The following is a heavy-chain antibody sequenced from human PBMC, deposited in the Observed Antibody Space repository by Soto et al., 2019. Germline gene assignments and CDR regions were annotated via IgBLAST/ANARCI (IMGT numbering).Heavy chain of an antibody. V-gene: IGHV4-59*01. CDR2: IYYSGST. J-gene: IGHJ4*02. Sequence: SETLSLTCTVSGGSTSSYYWSWIRQPPGKGLEWIGYIYYSGSTNYNPSLKSRVTISVDTSKNQFSLKLSSVTAADTAVYYCARRYGGNFDYWGQGTLVTVSS. D-gene: IGHD3-16*01. CDR1: GGSTSSYY. CDR3: ARRYGGNFDY.